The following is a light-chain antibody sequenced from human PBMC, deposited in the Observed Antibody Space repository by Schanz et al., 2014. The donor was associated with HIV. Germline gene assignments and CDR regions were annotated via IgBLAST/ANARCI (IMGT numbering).Light chain of an antibody. Sequence: TVMTQSPATLSVSPGERATLSCRASQSVGGSQLAWFQLKRGQPPRLLIYATSFRAVGIPDRFSGSGSETDFTLTISGLEPEDFAVYYCQHYGDSRGTFGGGTEVDIK. CDR1: QSVGGSQ. J-gene: IGKJ4*01. V-gene: IGKV3-20*01. CDR2: ATS. CDR3: QHYGDSRGT.